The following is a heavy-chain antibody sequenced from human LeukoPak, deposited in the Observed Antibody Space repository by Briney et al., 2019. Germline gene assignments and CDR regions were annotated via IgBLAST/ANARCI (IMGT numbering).Heavy chain of an antibody. V-gene: IGHV3-23*01. D-gene: IGHD3-10*01. CDR3: ARGLNYGSGSTLEGY. CDR2: ISGSGDTT. CDR1: GLTFSRFA. J-gene: IGHJ4*02. Sequence: GGSLGLSCAASGLTFSRFAMSWVRQAPGKGLEWVSTISGSGDTTYYADSVKGRFSISRDNLKNSLYVQMNSLRVKDTAVYYCARGLNYGSGSTLEGYWGQGTLVTVSS.